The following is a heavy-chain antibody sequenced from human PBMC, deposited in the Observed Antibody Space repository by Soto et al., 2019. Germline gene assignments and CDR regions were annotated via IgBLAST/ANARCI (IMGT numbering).Heavy chain of an antibody. J-gene: IGHJ4*02. V-gene: IGHV3-33*01. CDR2: IWYDGSNK. Sequence: QVQLVESGGAVVQPGGSLRLSCMASGFTFSSYGMHWVRQAPGKGLEWVAVIWYDGSNKYYADSVKGRFTISRDNSKNTLYLQMNSLRAEETAVYYCARALRIDYWGQGTLVTVSS. CDR1: GFTFSSYG. CDR3: ARALRIDY. D-gene: IGHD5-12*01.